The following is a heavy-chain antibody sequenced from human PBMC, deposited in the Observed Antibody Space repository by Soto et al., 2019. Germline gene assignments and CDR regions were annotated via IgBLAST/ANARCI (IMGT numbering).Heavy chain of an antibody. Sequence: VQLFASGGGSARPGGSLRLSCTASGFTFTSYGMGWVRQAPGKGLQWVSTIRGDGGQTHYTDSVKGRFSISRDNSKNTVYLQMYSLRANDTAMYFCARDVGLDSDDFFAYWGQGTQVTVSS. D-gene: IGHD3-9*01. CDR2: IRGDGGQT. J-gene: IGHJ4*02. V-gene: IGHV3-23*01. CDR1: GFTFTSYG. CDR3: ARDVGLDSDDFFAY.